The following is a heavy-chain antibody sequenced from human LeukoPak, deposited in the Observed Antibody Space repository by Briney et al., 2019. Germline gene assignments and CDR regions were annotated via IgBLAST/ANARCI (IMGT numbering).Heavy chain of an antibody. D-gene: IGHD3/OR15-3a*01. CDR1: GFTFTNYS. CDR3: ARAGPFWAGYYSGY. V-gene: IGHV3-21*01. CDR2: ISTRGTYI. Sequence: MPGGSLRPSCAASGFTFTNYSMNWVRQAPGKGLEWVSSISTRGTYIYYADSVKGRFTISRDNAENSLFLQMNSLRAEDTAVYYCARAGPFWAGYYSGYWGQGTLVTVSS. J-gene: IGHJ4*02.